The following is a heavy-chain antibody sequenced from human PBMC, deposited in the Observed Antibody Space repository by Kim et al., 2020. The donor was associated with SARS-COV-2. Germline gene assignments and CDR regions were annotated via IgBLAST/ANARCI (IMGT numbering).Heavy chain of an antibody. CDR2: IYYSGST. CDR1: GVSISSSSYY. D-gene: IGHD2-2*01. CDR3: ARVHCSSTSCYVGHYVWFGP. J-gene: IGHJ5*02. Sequence: SETLSLTCTVSGVSISSSSYYWGWIRQPPGKGLEWIGSIYYSGSTYYNPSLKSRVTISVDTSKNQFSLKLTSVTAADTAVYYCARVHCSSTSCYVGHYVWFGPWGQGTLVTVSS. V-gene: IGHV4-39*07.